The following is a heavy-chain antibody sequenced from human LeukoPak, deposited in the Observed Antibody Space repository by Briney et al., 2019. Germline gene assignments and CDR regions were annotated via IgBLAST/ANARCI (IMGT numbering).Heavy chain of an antibody. CDR1: GFTFSTYC. CDR3: VRDFRSADY. Sequence: GGSLRLSCAASGFTFSTYCMHWVRQAPGKGPMWVSRICPDGTVTNYADSVKARFIISRDNARNTVYLRMNSLRVEDTAVYYCVRDFRSADYWGQGTLVTVSS. CDR2: ICPDGTVT. J-gene: IGHJ4*02. V-gene: IGHV3-74*01.